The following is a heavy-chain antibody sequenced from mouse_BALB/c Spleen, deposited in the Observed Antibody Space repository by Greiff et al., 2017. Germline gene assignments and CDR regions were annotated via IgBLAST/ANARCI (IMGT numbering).Heavy chain of an antibody. V-gene: IGHV5-17*02. CDR3: TISKYYLLFDY. Sequence: EVKLVESGGGLVQPGGSRKLSCAASGFTFSSFGMHWVRQAPEKGLEWVAYISSGSSTIYYADTVKGRFTISRDNPKNTLFLQMTSLRSEDTAMYYCTISKYYLLFDYWGQDTTLTFSS. CDR1: GFTFSSFG. J-gene: IGHJ2*01. CDR2: ISSGSSTI. D-gene: IGHD5-5*01.